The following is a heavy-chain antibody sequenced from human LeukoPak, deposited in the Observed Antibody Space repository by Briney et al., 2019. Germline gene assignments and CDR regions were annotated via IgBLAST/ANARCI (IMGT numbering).Heavy chain of an antibody. CDR1: GLITDDYA. J-gene: IGHJ5*02. CDR3: VRESERSGWFDH. CDR2: ISGDGGST. Sequence: GGSLRLSCAAPGLITDDYAIHWVRHAPGKGLEWVSLISGDGGSTFYVDSVRGRFTISRGNSKNSLSLQMSSLRSEDTALYFCVRESERSGWFDHWGQGTLVTVSS. V-gene: IGHV3-43*02. D-gene: IGHD1-26*01.